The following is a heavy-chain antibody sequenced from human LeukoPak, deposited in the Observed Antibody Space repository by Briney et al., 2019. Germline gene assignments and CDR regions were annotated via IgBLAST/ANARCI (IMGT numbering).Heavy chain of an antibody. J-gene: IGHJ3*02. V-gene: IGHV4-39*07. CDR1: NDPIRSSYYH. CDR3: ARPSAVAVLGAFDI. D-gene: IGHD6-19*01. Sequence: SETLSLTCTVSNDPIRSSYYHWGWIRQPPGKGLEWIGSIYYNGNTYYNPSLKSRVTISVDTSKNQFSLKLRSVTAADTAVYYCARPSAVAVLGAFDIWGQGTMVTVSS. CDR2: IYYNGNT.